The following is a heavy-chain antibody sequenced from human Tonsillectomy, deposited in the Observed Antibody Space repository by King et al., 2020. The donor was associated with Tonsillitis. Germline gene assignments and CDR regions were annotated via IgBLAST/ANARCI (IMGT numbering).Heavy chain of an antibody. V-gene: IGHV4-39*01. CDR2: IYYSGST. Sequence: QLQESGPGLVKPSETLSLTCTVSGGSISSSSYYWGWIRQPPGKGLEWIGSIYYSGSTYYNTSLKSRVTISVDTSKNQFSLKLSSVTAADTAVYYCARAGSSSWYSEAFDIWGQGTMVTVSS. CDR3: ARAGSSSWYSEAFDI. CDR1: GGSISSSSYY. D-gene: IGHD6-13*01. J-gene: IGHJ3*02.